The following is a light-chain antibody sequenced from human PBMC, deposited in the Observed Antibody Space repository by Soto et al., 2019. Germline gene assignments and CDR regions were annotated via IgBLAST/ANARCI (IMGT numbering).Light chain of an antibody. Sequence: QAVVTQPPSASGTPGQRVTISCSGSSSNIGSNTVSWYHQLPGTAPKLLIYTNNQRPSGVPDRFSGSKSGTSASLAISGLQSEDEADYYCATWDDSLNGLWVFGGGTKVTVL. CDR1: SSNIGSNT. J-gene: IGLJ3*02. CDR3: ATWDDSLNGLWV. CDR2: TNN. V-gene: IGLV1-44*01.